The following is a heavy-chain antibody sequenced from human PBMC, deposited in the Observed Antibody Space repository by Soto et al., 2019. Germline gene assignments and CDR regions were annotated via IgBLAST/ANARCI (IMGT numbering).Heavy chain of an antibody. Sequence: QVQLVESGGGVVQPGRSLRLSCAASGFTFSSYGMHWVRQAPGKGLEWVAVIWYDGSNKYYADSVKGRFTISRDNSKNTLYLQMNSLRVEDTAVYYCARDNTYYDYIGGSYPPRGPAGYFDYWGQGTLVTVSS. D-gene: IGHD3-16*02. V-gene: IGHV3-33*01. CDR2: IWYDGSNK. J-gene: IGHJ4*02. CDR1: GFTFSSYG. CDR3: ARDNTYYDYIGGSYPPRGPAGYFDY.